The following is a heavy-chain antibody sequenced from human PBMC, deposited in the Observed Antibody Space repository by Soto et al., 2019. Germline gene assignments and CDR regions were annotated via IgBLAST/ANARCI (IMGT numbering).Heavy chain of an antibody. J-gene: IGHJ4*01. V-gene: IGHV3-23*01. D-gene: IGHD1-1*01. CDR2: ISATGIST. Sequence: GGSLRRSCAASGFTFATYAMSWVRQAPGKGLEWVSAISATGISTHYADSVKGRVTISRDNSANTLSLEMSSLTAEDTAVYYCARDKDTSSWTGFDFWGHGTLVTVSS. CDR3: ARDKDTSSWTGFDF. CDR1: GFTFATYA.